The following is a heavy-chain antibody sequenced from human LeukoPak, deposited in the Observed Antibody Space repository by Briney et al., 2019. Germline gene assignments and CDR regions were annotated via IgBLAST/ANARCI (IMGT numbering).Heavy chain of an antibody. J-gene: IGHJ3*02. CDR3: ARARLYGGKAEAAFDI. CDR1: GGSISSYY. CDR2: IYYSGST. Sequence: SETLSLTCTVSGGSISSYYWSWIRQPPGKGLEWIGYIYYSGSTNYNPSLKSRVTISVDTPKNQFSLKLSSVTAADTAVYYCARARLYGGKAEAAFDIWGQGTMVTVSS. V-gene: IGHV4-59*12. D-gene: IGHD4-23*01.